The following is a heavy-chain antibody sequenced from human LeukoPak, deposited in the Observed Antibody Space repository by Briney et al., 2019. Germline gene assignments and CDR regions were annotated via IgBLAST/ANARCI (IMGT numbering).Heavy chain of an antibody. Sequence: GASVKVSCKASGYTFTGYYMHWVRQAPGQGLEWMGWINPNSGGTNYAQKFQGRVTMTRDTSISTAYMELSRLRSDDTAVYYCARAVDYDFWSGYYRHDAFDIWGQGTMVTVSS. CDR1: GYTFTGYY. CDR3: ARAVDYDFWSGYYRHDAFDI. V-gene: IGHV1-2*02. D-gene: IGHD3-3*01. J-gene: IGHJ3*02. CDR2: INPNSGGT.